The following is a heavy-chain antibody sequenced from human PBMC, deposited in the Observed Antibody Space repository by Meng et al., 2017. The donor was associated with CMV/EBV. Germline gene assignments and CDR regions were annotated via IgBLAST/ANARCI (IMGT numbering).Heavy chain of an antibody. CDR2: IYYSGST. V-gene: IGHV4-39*07. D-gene: IGHD5-18*01. CDR1: GGSISSSSYY. J-gene: IGHJ6*02. Sequence: SETLSLTCTVSGGSISSSSYYWGWIRQPPGKGLEWIGSIYYSGSTYYNPSLKSRVTISVDTSKNQFSLKLSSVTAADTAVYYCASLPNTAMVSWLDYWGQGTTVTVSS. CDR3: ASLPNTAMVSWLDY.